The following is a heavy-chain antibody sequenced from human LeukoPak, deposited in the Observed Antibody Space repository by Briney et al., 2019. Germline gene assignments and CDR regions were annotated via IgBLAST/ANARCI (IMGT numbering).Heavy chain of an antibody. CDR2: ISAYNGNT. J-gene: IGHJ4*02. CDR1: GYTFTSYG. CDR3: ARGFRDIVATNPFDY. Sequence: GASVKVSCKASGYTFTSYGISWVRQAPGQGLEWMGWISAYNGNTNYAQKLQGRVTMTTDTSTSTAYMELRSLRSDDTAVYYCARGFRDIVATNPFDYWGQGTLVTVSS. V-gene: IGHV1-18*01. D-gene: IGHD5-12*01.